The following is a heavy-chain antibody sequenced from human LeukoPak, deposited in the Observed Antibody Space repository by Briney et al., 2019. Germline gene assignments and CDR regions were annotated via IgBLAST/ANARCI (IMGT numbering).Heavy chain of an antibody. Sequence: PRGSLRLSCATSGFPFSAHWMSWVRQAPGKGLEWVANIEKDGSDIHYADSVRGRFTISRDNTQTSQWLQMNSLRVEDTAIYYCATNTDYRFDYWGQGILVTVSS. CDR2: IEKDGSDI. CDR3: ATNTDYRFDY. CDR1: GFPFSAHW. J-gene: IGHJ4*02. D-gene: IGHD3-16*01. V-gene: IGHV3-7*01.